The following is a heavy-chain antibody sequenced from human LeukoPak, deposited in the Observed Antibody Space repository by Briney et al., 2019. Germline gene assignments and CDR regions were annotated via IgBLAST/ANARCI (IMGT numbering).Heavy chain of an antibody. D-gene: IGHD6-19*01. CDR2: ISAYNGNT. Sequence: GASVKVSCKASGYTFTSYGISWVRPAPGQGLEWMGWISAYNGNTNYAQKLQGRVTMTTDTSTSTAYRELRSLRSDDTAVYYCARAPIAVAGTGWFDPWGQGTLVTVSS. V-gene: IGHV1-18*04. CDR1: GYTFTSYG. J-gene: IGHJ5*02. CDR3: ARAPIAVAGTGWFDP.